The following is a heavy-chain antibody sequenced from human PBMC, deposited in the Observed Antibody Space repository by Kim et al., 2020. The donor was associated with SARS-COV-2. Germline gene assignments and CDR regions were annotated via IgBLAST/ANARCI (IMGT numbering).Heavy chain of an antibody. CDR3: ARGPRARAYSGYDFDH. CDR1: GDSINSGDHY. D-gene: IGHD5-12*01. J-gene: IGHJ4*02. V-gene: IGHV4-31*03. CDR2: IYYRGST. Sequence: SETLSLTCIVFGDSINSGDHYWSWIRQHPRGGLEWLGYIYYRGSTYYNPSLKSRLTMSVDTSRSQFSLNLTSVTAADTALYYCARGPRARAYSGYDFDHWGQGTLVTISS.